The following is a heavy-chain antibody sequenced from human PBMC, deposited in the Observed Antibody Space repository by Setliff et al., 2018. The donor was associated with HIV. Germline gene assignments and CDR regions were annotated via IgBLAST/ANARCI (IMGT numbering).Heavy chain of an antibody. V-gene: IGHV3-23*01. CDR3: AKGFRPVDTALVSGPTY. D-gene: IGHD5-18*01. J-gene: IGHJ4*02. Sequence: GGSLRLSCAASGFTFSSYSMNWVRQAPGKGLEWVSAISSGGEIMFYADSVKGRFTISRDNSKNTLYLQMISLRADDTAVYYCAKGFRPVDTALVSGPTYWGQGSRVTVSS. CDR2: ISSGGEIM. CDR1: GFTFSSYS.